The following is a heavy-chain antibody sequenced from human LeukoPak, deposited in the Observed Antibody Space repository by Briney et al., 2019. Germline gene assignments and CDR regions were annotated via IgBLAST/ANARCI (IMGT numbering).Heavy chain of an antibody. CDR1: GFTFSSYA. CDR2: ISYDGSNK. Sequence: GGSLRLSCAASGFTFSSYAMHWVRQAPGKGLEWVAVISYDGSNKYYADSVKGRFTTSRDNSKNTLYLQMNSLRAEDTAVYYCARGSWVSSPDAFDIWGQGTMVTVSS. CDR3: ARGSWVSSPDAFDI. V-gene: IGHV3-30*04. D-gene: IGHD6-13*01. J-gene: IGHJ3*02.